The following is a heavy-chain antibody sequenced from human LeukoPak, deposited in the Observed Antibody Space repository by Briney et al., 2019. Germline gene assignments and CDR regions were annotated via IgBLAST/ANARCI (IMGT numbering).Heavy chain of an antibody. D-gene: IGHD4-17*01. J-gene: IGHJ4*02. Sequence: GGSLRLSCAASGFTFSTYAMNWVRRAPGKGLEWVSGISGSGDNTYYADSVKGRFTISRDNSKNTLYLQMNSLRADDTAVYYCAKKLQDSGDYIMYYYLDNWGQGTLVTVSS. CDR3: AKKLQDSGDYIMYYYLDN. CDR2: ISGSGDNT. V-gene: IGHV3-23*01. CDR1: GFTFSTYA.